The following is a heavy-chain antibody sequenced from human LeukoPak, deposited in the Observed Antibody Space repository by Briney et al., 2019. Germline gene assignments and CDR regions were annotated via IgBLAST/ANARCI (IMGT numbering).Heavy chain of an antibody. CDR3: ARDRVAAATSFIFWFDP. CDR2: ISGSGGST. Sequence: GGSLSLSCAASGFTFSSYAMSWVRQAPGKGLEWVSAISGSGGSTYYADSVKGRFTISRDNSKNTLYLQMNSRRAEDTAVYYCARDRVAAATSFIFWFDPWGQGTLVTVSS. J-gene: IGHJ5*02. CDR1: GFTFSSYA. V-gene: IGHV3-23*01. D-gene: IGHD2-2*01.